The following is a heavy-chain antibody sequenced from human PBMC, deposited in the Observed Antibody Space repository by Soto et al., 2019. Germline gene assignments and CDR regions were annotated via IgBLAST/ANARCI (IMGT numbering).Heavy chain of an antibody. V-gene: IGHV1-69*01. Sequence: QVQLVQSGAEVKKPGSSVKVSCKASGGTFSSYAISWVRQAPGQGLEWMGGIIPIFDTANYAQKFQGRVTITADESTSTAYMELSSLRSEDTAVYYCARGVLGYCSSTSCPNYYYYGMDVWGQGTTVTVSS. J-gene: IGHJ6*02. D-gene: IGHD2-2*01. CDR3: ARGVLGYCSSTSCPNYYYYGMDV. CDR1: GGTFSSYA. CDR2: IIPIFDTA.